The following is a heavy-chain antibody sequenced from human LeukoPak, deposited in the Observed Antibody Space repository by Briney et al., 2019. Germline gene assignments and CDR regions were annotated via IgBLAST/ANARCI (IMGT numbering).Heavy chain of an antibody. CDR1: GYSFTTYW. Sequence: GESLKIPCKTSGYSFTTYWIDWVRQMPGKGLEWMGIIYPGDSDTTYSPSFQGQVTISVDKSTSTAYLQWTSLKASDTAMYYCARHQSGRRYDALDVWGQGTMVTVSS. J-gene: IGHJ3*01. CDR2: IYPGDSDT. CDR3: ARHQSGRRYDALDV. D-gene: IGHD3-3*01. V-gene: IGHV5-51*01.